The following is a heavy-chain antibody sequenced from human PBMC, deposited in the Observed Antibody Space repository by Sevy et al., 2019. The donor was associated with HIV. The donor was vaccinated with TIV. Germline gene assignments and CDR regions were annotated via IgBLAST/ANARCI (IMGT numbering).Heavy chain of an antibody. V-gene: IGHV3-30*18. CDR2: IAYDGSNK. CDR1: GFTFSSYG. D-gene: IGHD3-3*01. CDR3: AKGRLEWLFPTDRYYYYGMDV. J-gene: IGHJ6*02. Sequence: GGSLRLSCADSGFTFSSYGMHWVRQAPGKGLEWVAVIAYDGSNKYYADSVKGRFTISRDNSKNTLYLQMNSLRAEDTAVFYCAKGRLEWLFPTDRYYYYGMDVWGQGTTVTVSS.